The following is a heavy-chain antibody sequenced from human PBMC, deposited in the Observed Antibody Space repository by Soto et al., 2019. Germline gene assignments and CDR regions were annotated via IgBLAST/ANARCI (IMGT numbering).Heavy chain of an antibody. V-gene: IGHV1-18*01. CDR3: ARGGKYGANDVCSAYDMDV. CDR2: ISAYNGNT. CDR1: GYTFSSYG. Sequence: QVQLVQSGAEVKKPGASVKVSCKASGYTFSSYGTSWVRQAPGQGLEWMGWISAYNGNTNYAQKFQGRVTMTTDTSTCTAYMGLRSLISDDTAVHYCARGGKYGANDVCSAYDMDVWGQGTRVTVSS. D-gene: IGHD2-8*01. J-gene: IGHJ6*01.